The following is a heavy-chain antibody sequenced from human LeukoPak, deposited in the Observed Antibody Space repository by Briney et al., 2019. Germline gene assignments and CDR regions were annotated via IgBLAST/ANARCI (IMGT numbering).Heavy chain of an antibody. J-gene: IGHJ6*02. CDR2: ISSSGSTI. D-gene: IGHD5-18*01. CDR1: GFTFSSYE. V-gene: IGHV3-48*03. Sequence: GGSLRLSCAASGFTFSSYEMNWVRQAPGKGLEWVSYISSSGSTIYYADSVKGRFTISRDNAKNSLYLQMNSLRAEDTAVYYCAVQLWLLSGMDVWGQGTTVTVSS. CDR3: AVQLWLLSGMDV.